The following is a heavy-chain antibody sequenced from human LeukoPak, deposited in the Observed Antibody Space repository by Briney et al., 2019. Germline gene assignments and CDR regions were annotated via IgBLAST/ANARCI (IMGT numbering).Heavy chain of an antibody. CDR3: ARGEDGTGDYRPTYFDS. V-gene: IGHV4-38-2*02. CDR1: GYSISSGYY. D-gene: IGHD4-17*01. Sequence: PSETLSLTCTVSGYSISSGYYWGWIRQPPGKGLEWIGSIYHSGSTYYNPSLKSRATISVDTSKKQFSLNLTSVTAADTAVYYCARGEDGTGDYRPTYFDSWGQGTLVTVSS. CDR2: IYHSGST. J-gene: IGHJ4*02.